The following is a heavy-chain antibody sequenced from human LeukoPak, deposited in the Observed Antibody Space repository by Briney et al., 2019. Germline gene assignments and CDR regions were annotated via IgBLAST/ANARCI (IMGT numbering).Heavy chain of an antibody. D-gene: IGHD5-18*01. CDR1: GFTFSNYW. Sequence: GGSLRLSCAASGFTFSNYWMSWVRQAPGKGLEWVAIIKQDASEKYYVDSVKGRFTISRDNAKNSVYLQMNSLRAEDTAVYYCVREGQTAWNDYWGQGTLVTVPS. V-gene: IGHV3-7*01. CDR2: IKQDASEK. CDR3: VREGQTAWNDY. J-gene: IGHJ4*02.